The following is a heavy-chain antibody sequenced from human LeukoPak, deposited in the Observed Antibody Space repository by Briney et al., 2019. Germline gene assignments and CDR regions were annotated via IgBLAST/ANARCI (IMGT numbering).Heavy chain of an antibody. D-gene: IGHD3-22*01. Sequence: GGSLRLSCAASGFTFSSYSMNWVRQAPGKGLEWVSSISSSSSCIYYADSVKGRFTISRDNAKNSLYLQMNSLRAEDTAVYYCARGTWDYYDSSGYTHWGQGTLVTVSS. CDR1: GFTFSSYS. CDR2: ISSSSSCI. CDR3: ARGTWDYYDSSGYTH. V-gene: IGHV3-21*01. J-gene: IGHJ4*02.